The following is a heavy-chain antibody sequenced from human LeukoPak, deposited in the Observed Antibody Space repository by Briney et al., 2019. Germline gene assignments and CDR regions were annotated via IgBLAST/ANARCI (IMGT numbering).Heavy chain of an antibody. CDR2: INSGGDVP. Sequence: GGSLRLSCAASGFTFSRYWMHWVRQVPGEGLLWVSRINSGGDVPSYADFVKGRFTISRDDAKNTLYLQVNSLRAEDTAVYYCAREMPTDIAIDYWGRGTLVTVSS. CDR1: GFTFSRYW. V-gene: IGHV3-74*01. J-gene: IGHJ4*02. D-gene: IGHD4-17*01. CDR3: AREMPTDIAIDY.